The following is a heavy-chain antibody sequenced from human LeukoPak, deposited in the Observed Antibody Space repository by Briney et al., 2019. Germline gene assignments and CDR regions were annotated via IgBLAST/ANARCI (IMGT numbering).Heavy chain of an antibody. CDR2: IKEDESEK. V-gene: IGHV3-7*01. D-gene: IGHD3-16*01. CDR3: ARLMFDSITFFHYYFYMDV. Sequence: PGGSLRLSCAASGFSMRTFWMTWVRQVPGKGLEWVASIKEDESEKKYVDSVTGRFNISRDNAKNSLYLQMNSLIAEDTAVYYCARLMFDSITFFHYYFYMDVWGKGTTVTVSS. J-gene: IGHJ6*03. CDR1: GFSMRTFW.